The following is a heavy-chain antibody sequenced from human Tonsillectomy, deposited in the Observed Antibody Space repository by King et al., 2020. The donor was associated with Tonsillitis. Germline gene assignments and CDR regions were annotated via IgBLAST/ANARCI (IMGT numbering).Heavy chain of an antibody. V-gene: IGHV3-9*01. J-gene: IGHJ6*02. CDR3: AKVTVGATPSYGMEV. CDR1: GFKFDDYG. D-gene: IGHD1-26*01. CDR2: ITWNSIVV. Sequence: VQLVESGGGSVQPGRSLRLSCAPSGFKFDDYGIHWVRQAPGKGLEWVSSITWNSIVVGYADSVRGRFTVSRDNAKNSVYLQMNSLRPEDTALYYCAKVTVGATPSYGMEVWGQGTTVTVSS.